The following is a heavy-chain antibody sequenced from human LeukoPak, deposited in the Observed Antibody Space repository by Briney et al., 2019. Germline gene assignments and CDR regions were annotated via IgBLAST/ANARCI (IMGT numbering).Heavy chain of an antibody. V-gene: IGHV3-9*01. D-gene: IGHD3-16*02. Sequence: GGSLRLSCAASGFTFSSYAMSWVRQAPGKGLEWASGISWNSGSIGYADSVKGRFTISRDNAKNSLYLQMNSLRAEDTALYYCAKDVRGHYAFDIWGQGTMVTVSS. CDR2: ISWNSGSI. J-gene: IGHJ3*02. CDR3: AKDVRGHYAFDI. CDR1: GFTFSSYA.